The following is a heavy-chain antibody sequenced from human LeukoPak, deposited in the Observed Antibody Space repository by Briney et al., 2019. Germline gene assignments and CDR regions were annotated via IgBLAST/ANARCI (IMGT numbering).Heavy chain of an antibody. CDR2: IYYSGST. J-gene: IGHJ4*02. CDR1: GGSFSGYY. CDR3: ARRRYVLLWFGELSTPFGY. Sequence: SETLSLTCAVYGGSFSGYYWGWIRQPPGKGLEWIGSIYYSGSTYYNPSLRSRVTISVDTSKNQFSLKLSSVTAADTAVYYCARRRYVLLWFGELSTPFGYWGQGTLVTVSS. D-gene: IGHD3-10*01. V-gene: IGHV4-39*01.